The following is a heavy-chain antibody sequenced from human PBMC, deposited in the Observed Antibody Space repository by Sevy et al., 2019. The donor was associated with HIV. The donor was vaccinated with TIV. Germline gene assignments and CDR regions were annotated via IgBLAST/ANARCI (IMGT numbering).Heavy chain of an antibody. CDR3: AKDRVSGTYYTGDFDY. CDR2: ITISGGST. CDR1: GFTFSTYA. V-gene: IGHV3-23*01. D-gene: IGHD3-10*01. J-gene: IGHJ4*02. Sequence: GGSLRLSCAASGFTFSTYAMTWVRQAPGKGLEWVSVITISGGSTYYADSVKGRFTISRDNSKNNLYPQMNSLRAEDTAVYYCAKDRVSGTYYTGDFDYWGQGTLVTVSS.